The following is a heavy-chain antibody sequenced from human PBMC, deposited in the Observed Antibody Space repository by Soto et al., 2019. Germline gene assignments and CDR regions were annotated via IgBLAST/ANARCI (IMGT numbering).Heavy chain of an antibody. J-gene: IGHJ4*02. D-gene: IGHD1-1*01. V-gene: IGHV1-18*01. Sequence: QVQLVQSGAEVKKPGASVKVSCKASGYTFTSYGISWVRQAPGQGLEWMGWISAYNGNTNYAQKLQGRVTMTTDTSTSTAYMELRSLRSDDTAVYYCARDRAAFGYNWNDMGFDYWGQGTLVTVSS. CDR2: ISAYNGNT. CDR3: ARDRAAFGYNWNDMGFDY. CDR1: GYTFTSYG.